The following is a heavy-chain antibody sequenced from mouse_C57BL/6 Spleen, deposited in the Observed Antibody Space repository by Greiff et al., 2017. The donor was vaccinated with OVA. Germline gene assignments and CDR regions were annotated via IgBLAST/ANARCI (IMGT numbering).Heavy chain of an antibody. CDR1: GFTFSDYY. Sequence: EVQLVESEGGLVQPGSSMKLSCTASGFTFSDYYMAWVRQVPETGLEWVANINSDGSSTYYLDSLKSRFIISRDNAKNILYLQMSSLKSEDTATYYCARGRGYDEGSTFDYWGQGTTLTVSS. CDR2: INSDGSST. J-gene: IGHJ2*01. D-gene: IGHD2-2*01. V-gene: IGHV5-16*01. CDR3: ARGRGYDEGSTFDY.